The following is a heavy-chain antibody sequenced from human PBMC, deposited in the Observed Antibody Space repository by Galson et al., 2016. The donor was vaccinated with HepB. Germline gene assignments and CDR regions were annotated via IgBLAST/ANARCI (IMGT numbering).Heavy chain of an antibody. J-gene: IGHJ4*02. CDR3: ARDLPLLG. V-gene: IGHV3-53*01. CDR1: GFTFSSYY. D-gene: IGHD2-15*01. Sequence: SLRLSCAASGFTFSSYYMHWVRQAPGKGLEWVSVIYSGGGTYYADSVKGRFTISRDNSKNTLYLQMNSLRAEDTAVYYCARDLPLLGWGQGTLVTVSS. CDR2: IYSGGGT.